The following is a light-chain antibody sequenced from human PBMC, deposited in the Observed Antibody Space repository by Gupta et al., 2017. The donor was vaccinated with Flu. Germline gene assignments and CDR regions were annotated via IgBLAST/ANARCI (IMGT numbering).Light chain of an antibody. V-gene: IGKV3-15*01. CDR3: QQYNNWPPLT. J-gene: IGKJ4*01. CDR1: QSVVNS. Sequence: EIVMTQSPATLSVSPGERATLSCRASQSVVNSLAWYQQKPGQSPRLLIYGASTRATGIPARFSGSGSGTEFTLTISSLQSEDFAVYYCQQYNNWPPLTFGGGTKVEI. CDR2: GAS.